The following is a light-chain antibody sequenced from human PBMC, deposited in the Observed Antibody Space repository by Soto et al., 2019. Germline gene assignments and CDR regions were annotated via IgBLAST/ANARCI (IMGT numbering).Light chain of an antibody. CDR2: GAS. CDR3: QQYASTRWT. CDR1: QSVSGN. J-gene: IGKJ1*01. V-gene: IGKV3-20*01. Sequence: EIVMTQSPATLSLSPGERATLSCRASQSVSGNLAWYQQKPGQAPRLLIHGASSRASGIPDRFSGSGSGTDFTLTISRLQPEDFAVYYCQQYASTRWTFGQGTKVEIK.